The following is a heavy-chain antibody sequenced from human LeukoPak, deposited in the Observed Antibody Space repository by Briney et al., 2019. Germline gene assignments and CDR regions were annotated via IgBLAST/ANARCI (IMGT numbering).Heavy chain of an antibody. V-gene: IGHV5-51*01. D-gene: IGHD3-22*01. Sequence: GESLKISCEGSGYSFTNHWIDWVRQMPGKGLEWMGVIHPGASHSRYSPSFQGQVTISADKSIATAYLQWSSLRASDTAMYYCARHPSYYDNSGYYYADYWGQGTLVTVSS. CDR1: GYSFTNHW. J-gene: IGHJ4*02. CDR3: ARHPSYYDNSGYYYADY. CDR2: IHPGASHS.